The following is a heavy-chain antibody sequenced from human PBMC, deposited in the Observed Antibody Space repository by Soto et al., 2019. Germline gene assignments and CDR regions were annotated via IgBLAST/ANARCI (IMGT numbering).Heavy chain of an antibody. Sequence: QAHLVESGGGVVQPGRSLRLSCAASGFTFTSYGMHWVRQAPGTRLEWVAVISYDGGLQHYADSVKGRFTISRDNSKKMVLLQMSSLRAEDTAVYYCVSDRGYGHASVPYSWGQGTLVSVSS. J-gene: IGHJ4*02. CDR2: ISYDGGLQ. CDR1: GFTFTSYG. D-gene: IGHD5-18*01. V-gene: IGHV3-30*03. CDR3: VSDRGYGHASVPYS.